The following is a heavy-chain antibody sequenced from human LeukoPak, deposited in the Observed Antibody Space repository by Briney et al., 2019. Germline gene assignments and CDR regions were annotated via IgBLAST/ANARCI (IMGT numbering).Heavy chain of an antibody. Sequence: GASVKVSCKASGYTFTGYYMHWVRQAPGQGLEWMGWINPNSGGTNYAQKFRGRVTMTRDTSISTAYMELSRLRSDDTAVYYCARNRIAVAGGGFDYWGQGTLVTVSS. CDR1: GYTFTGYY. D-gene: IGHD6-19*01. J-gene: IGHJ4*02. CDR2: INPNSGGT. CDR3: ARNRIAVAGGGFDY. V-gene: IGHV1-2*02.